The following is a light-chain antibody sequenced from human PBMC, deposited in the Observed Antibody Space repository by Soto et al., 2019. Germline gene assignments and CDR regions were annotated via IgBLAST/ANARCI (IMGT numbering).Light chain of an antibody. CDR2: EVS. J-gene: IGLJ1*01. CDR1: SSDVGGYNY. V-gene: IGLV2-14*01. CDR3: SSYTSSSTYV. Sequence: QSALTQPASVSGSPGQSITISCTGTSSDVGGYNYVSWYQQHPGKAPKLMIYEVSNRPSGVSNRFSVSKSGNTASLTISGLQAEDEADYYCSSYTSSSTYVFGTGTKVT.